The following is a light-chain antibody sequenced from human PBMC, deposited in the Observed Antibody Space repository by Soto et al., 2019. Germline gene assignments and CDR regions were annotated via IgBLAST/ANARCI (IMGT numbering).Light chain of an antibody. CDR2: EGT. V-gene: IGLV2-23*01. CDR1: SRDVGSYNL. CDR3: CSFAGSSTYV. Sequence: QSVLTQPASVSGSPGQSITISCTGTSRDVGSYNLVSWYQQHPDNAPKLIIYEGTKRPSGVSYRFSGSKSGNTASLTISGLQEEDEGDYHCCSFAGSSTYVFGTGTKVTVL. J-gene: IGLJ1*01.